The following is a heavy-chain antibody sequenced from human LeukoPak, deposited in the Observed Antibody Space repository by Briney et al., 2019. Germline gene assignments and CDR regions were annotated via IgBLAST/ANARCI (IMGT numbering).Heavy chain of an antibody. Sequence: GVLRLSCAASGFTFSSYAMSWVRQAPGKGLEWVSAISGSGGSTYYADSVKGRFTISRDNSKNTLYLQMNSLRAEDTAVYHCAKDLWEWELRGDFDYWGQGTLVTVSS. J-gene: IGHJ4*02. CDR2: ISGSGGST. V-gene: IGHV3-23*01. CDR3: AKDLWEWELRGDFDY. D-gene: IGHD1-26*01. CDR1: GFTFSSYA.